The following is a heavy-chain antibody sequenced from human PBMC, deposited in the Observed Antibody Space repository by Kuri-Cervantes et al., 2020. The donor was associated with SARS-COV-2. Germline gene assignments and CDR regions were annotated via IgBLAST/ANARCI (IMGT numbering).Heavy chain of an antibody. CDR3: ARASVRGIIITYHSYGMDV. J-gene: IGHJ6*02. CDR2: INTNSGGT. Sequence: ASVKVSCKASGYNFNISGIHWVRQAPGQGLEWMGWINTNSGGTNYAQKFQGWVTMTRGTSISTAYMELSRLRSDDTAVYYCARASVRGIIITYHSYGMDVWGQGTTVTVSS. CDR1: GYNFNISG. D-gene: IGHD3-10*01. V-gene: IGHV1-2*04.